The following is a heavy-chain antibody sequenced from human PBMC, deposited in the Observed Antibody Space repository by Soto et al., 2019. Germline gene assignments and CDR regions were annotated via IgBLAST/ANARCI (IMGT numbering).Heavy chain of an antibody. CDR2: INAGNGNT. CDR3: ARPPSRYCTNGVCYFDY. J-gene: IGHJ4*02. D-gene: IGHD2-8*01. Sequence: QVQLEQSGAEVKKPGASVKVSCKASGYTFTSYAMHWVRQAPGQRLEWMGWINAGNGNTKYSQKFQGRVTITRDTSASTAYMELSSLRSEDTAVYYCARPPSRYCTNGVCYFDYWGQGTLVTVSS. V-gene: IGHV1-3*01. CDR1: GYTFTSYA.